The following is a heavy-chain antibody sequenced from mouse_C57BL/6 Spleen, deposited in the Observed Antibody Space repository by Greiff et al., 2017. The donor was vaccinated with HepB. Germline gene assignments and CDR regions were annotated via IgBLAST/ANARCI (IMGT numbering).Heavy chain of an antibody. CDR2: INSDGGST. J-gene: IGHJ4*01. Sequence: DVQLQESGGGLVQPGESLKLSCESNEYEFPSHDMSWVRKTPEKRLELVAAINSDGGSTYYPDTMERRFIISRDNTKKTLYLQMSSLRSEDTALYYCARRPYGSSYDGYAMDYWGQGTSVTVSS. CDR3: ARRPYGSSYDGYAMDY. V-gene: IGHV5-2*01. D-gene: IGHD1-1*01. CDR1: EYEFPSHD.